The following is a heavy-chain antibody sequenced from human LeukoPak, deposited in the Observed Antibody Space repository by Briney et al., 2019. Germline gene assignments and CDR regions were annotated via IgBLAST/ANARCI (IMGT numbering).Heavy chain of an antibody. D-gene: IGHD4-17*01. CDR3: ARADYDYGDYYWFDP. CDR1: GGSFSGYY. V-gene: IGHV4-34*01. Sequence: PSETLSLTCAVYGGSFSGYYWSWIRQPPGKGLEWIGEINHSGSTNYNPSLKSRVTISVDTSKNQFSLKLNSVTAADTAVYYCARADYDYGDYYWFDPWGQGTLVTVSS. J-gene: IGHJ5*02. CDR2: INHSGST.